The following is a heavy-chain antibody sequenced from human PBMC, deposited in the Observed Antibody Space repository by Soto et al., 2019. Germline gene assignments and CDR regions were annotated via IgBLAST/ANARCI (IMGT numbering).Heavy chain of an antibody. CDR2: ISADNGNT. D-gene: IGHD5-12*01. J-gene: IGHJ3*02. Sequence: QVQLVQSGAEVKKPGASVKVSCKASGYTFTSYGITWVRQAPGQGLEWMGWISADNGNTNYAQKLQGRVTMTTDTSTSRAYMELRGLTSHDTAVFYCASGRRLGYRLSVDAFDIWGLGTTVTVSS. CDR3: ASGRRLGYRLSVDAFDI. V-gene: IGHV1-18*04. CDR1: GYTFTSYG.